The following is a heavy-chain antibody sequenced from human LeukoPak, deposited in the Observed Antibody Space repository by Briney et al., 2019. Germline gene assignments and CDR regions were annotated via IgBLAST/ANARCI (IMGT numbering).Heavy chain of an antibody. D-gene: IGHD5-12*01. CDR1: GYMFINYW. Sequence: GESLKISCKGSGYMFINYWIAWVRQKPGKGLEWMGIVYGGDSETRYSPSFQGQVTMSADRSTSTAYLQWSSLTASDSAMYYCARSGSGYHYNHYYGLDVWGQGTTVTVS. J-gene: IGHJ6*02. CDR3: ARSGSGYHYNHYYGLDV. CDR2: VYGGDSET. V-gene: IGHV5-51*01.